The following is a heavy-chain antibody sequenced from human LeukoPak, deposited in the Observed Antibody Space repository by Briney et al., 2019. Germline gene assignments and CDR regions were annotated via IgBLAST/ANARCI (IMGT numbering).Heavy chain of an antibody. D-gene: IGHD3-10*01. CDR1: GFTFSSYE. V-gene: IGHV3-48*03. J-gene: IGHJ4*02. Sequence: GGSLRLSCAASGFTFSSYEMNWVRQAPGKGLEWVSYISSSGSTVYYADSVKGRFTISRDNSKNMLYLEVISLTADDTAVYYCAKDDAWLRFGEWSQGTLVTVSS. CDR2: ISSSGSTV. CDR3: AKDDAWLRFGE.